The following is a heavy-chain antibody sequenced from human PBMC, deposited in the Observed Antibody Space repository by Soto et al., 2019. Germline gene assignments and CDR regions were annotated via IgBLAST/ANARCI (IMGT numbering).Heavy chain of an antibody. V-gene: IGHV3-7*01. CDR1: GFTFSSYA. Sequence: PGGSLRLSCAASGFTFSSYAMSWVRQAPGKGLEGVANISPDGSEEYYVDSVKGRFTISRDNAKNSVYLQMNSLRGEDTALYYCTRDLNHDTGPWGQGT. J-gene: IGHJ5*02. D-gene: IGHD2-8*02. CDR3: TRDLNHDTGP. CDR2: ISPDGSEE.